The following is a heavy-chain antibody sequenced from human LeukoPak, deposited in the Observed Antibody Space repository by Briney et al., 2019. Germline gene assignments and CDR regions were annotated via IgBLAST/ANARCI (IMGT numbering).Heavy chain of an antibody. D-gene: IGHD3-3*01. CDR2: ISGSGGST. CDR1: GFTFSSYA. Sequence: GGSLRLSCAASGFTFSSYAMSWFPKAPGKGLGGAPAISGSGGSTYYADSVKGRFTISRDNANNSLYLQMNSLRAEDTAVYFCAKVGIRFLEQYYHDYWGQGTLVTVSS. V-gene: IGHV3-23*01. CDR3: AKVGIRFLEQYYHDY. J-gene: IGHJ4*02.